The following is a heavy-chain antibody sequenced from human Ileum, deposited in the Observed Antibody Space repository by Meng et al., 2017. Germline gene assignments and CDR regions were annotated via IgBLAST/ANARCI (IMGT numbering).Heavy chain of an antibody. J-gene: IGHJ4*02. Sequence: GGSLRLSCAASGFTFTSYAMSWFRQAPVKGLEWASSIINSGDRTHYADSLKGRFTIARDNYKNKVYRQINRLRAEDSATYYCTKDNYCSGGACYPGTNFDYWGQGTLVTVSS. CDR2: IINSGDRT. V-gene: IGHV3-23*01. D-gene: IGHD2-15*01. CDR3: TKDNYCSGGACYPGTNFDY. CDR1: GFTFTSYA.